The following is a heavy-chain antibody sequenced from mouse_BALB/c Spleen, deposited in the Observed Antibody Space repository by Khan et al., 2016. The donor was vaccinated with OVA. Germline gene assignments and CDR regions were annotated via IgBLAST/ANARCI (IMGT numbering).Heavy chain of an antibody. Sequence: EVQLQESGPGLVKPSQSLSLTCTVTGYSITSAYAWNWIRQFPGNRLEWMGYINYSGSTSYTTSLKSRISITRDTSKNQFFLQLNSVTAEDTGTYYCARGRGYWGQGTLVTVSA. V-gene: IGHV3-2*02. CDR3: ARGRGY. CDR1: GYSITSAYA. CDR2: INYSGST. J-gene: IGHJ3*02. D-gene: IGHD3-3*01.